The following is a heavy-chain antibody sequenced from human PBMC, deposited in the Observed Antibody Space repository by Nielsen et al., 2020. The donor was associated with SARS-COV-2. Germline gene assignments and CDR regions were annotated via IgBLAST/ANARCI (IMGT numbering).Heavy chain of an antibody. D-gene: IGHD3-22*01. J-gene: IGHJ4*02. CDR3: AKDPSDYYDSSGNFDY. V-gene: IGHV3-74*01. CDR2: INSDGSST. CDR1: GFTFSSYW. Sequence: GESLKISCAASGFTFSSYWMHWVRQAPGKGLVWVSRINSDGSSTSYADSVKGRFTISRDNAKNSLYLQMNSLRAEDTALYYCAKDPSDYYDSSGNFDYWGQGTLVTVSS.